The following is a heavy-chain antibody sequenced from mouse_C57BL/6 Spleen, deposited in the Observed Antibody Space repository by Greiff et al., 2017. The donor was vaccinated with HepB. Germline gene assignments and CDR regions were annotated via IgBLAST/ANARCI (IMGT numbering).Heavy chain of an antibody. Sequence: VHLVESGPELVKPGASVKISCKASGYTFTDYYINWVKQRPGQGLEWIGWIFPGSGSTYYNEKFKGKATLTVDKSSSTAYMLLSSLTSEDSAVYFCARLADGSSPYWYFDVWGTGTTVTVSS. CDR2: IFPGSGST. CDR1: GYTFTDYY. D-gene: IGHD1-1*01. V-gene: IGHV1-75*01. J-gene: IGHJ1*03. CDR3: ARLADGSSPYWYFDV.